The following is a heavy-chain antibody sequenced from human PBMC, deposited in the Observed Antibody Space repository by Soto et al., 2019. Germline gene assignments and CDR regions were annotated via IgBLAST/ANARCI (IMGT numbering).Heavy chain of an antibody. CDR1: GFTFSSYS. D-gene: IGHD2-2*01. V-gene: IGHV3-21*01. J-gene: IGHJ6*02. Sequence: GGSLRLSCSASGFTFSSYSMNWVRQAPCKGLEWVSSISSSSSYIYYADSVKGRFTISRDNAKNSLYLQMNSLRAEDTAVYYCARDQFPDIVVVPAAILLTLDVWGQGTTVTVSS. CDR3: ARDQFPDIVVVPAAILLTLDV. CDR2: ISSSSSYI.